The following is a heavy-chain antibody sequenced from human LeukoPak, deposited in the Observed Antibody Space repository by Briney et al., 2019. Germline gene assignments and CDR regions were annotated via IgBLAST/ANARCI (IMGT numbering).Heavy chain of an antibody. Sequence: SETLSLTCAVYGVSFSGYYWSWIRQPPGKGLEWIGEINHSGSTNYNPSLKSRVTISVDTSKNQFSLKLSSVTAADTAVYYCARGRYCSGGSCYRVSEYFQHWGQGTLVTVSS. J-gene: IGHJ1*01. V-gene: IGHV4-34*01. CDR2: INHSGST. D-gene: IGHD2-15*01. CDR3: ARGRYCSGGSCYRVSEYFQH. CDR1: GVSFSGYY.